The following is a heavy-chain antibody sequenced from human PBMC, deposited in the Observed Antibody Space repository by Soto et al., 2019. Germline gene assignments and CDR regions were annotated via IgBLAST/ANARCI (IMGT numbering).Heavy chain of an antibody. CDR2: TNVRNGNP. J-gene: IGHJ4*01. CDR1: GDSFSDKG. V-gene: IGHV1-3*01. D-gene: IGHD4-17*01. Sequence: ASVKVSCKASGDSFSDKGVHWVRQAPGQSLEWMGWTNVRNGNPKYSQKFQGRVTINRDTSASTAYMEVSSLRSEDTAVYYCGAGPFPDYWG. CDR3: GAGPFPDY.